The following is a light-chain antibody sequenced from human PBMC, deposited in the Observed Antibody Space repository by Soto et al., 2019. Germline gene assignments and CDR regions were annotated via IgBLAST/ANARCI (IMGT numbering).Light chain of an antibody. V-gene: IGKV4-1*01. CDR1: QSVLYSSNNKHY. CDR2: WAS. Sequence: DIVMTQSPDSLAVSLGERATINCKSSQSVLYSSNNKHYLAWYQQKPGQPPKLLIYWASTRESGVPDRFSGSGTGTDFTLTISSLQAQDVAVYYCQQYYSTPRTFGQGTKGEIK. CDR3: QQYYSTPRT. J-gene: IGKJ1*01.